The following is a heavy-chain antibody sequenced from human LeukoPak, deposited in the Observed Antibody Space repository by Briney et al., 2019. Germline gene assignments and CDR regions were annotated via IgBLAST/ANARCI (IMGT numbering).Heavy chain of an antibody. V-gene: IGHV3-33*03. CDR1: GFTFNNYG. CDR3: ARGRIAVSVFDF. J-gene: IGHJ4*02. CDR2: IWHDGSDE. D-gene: IGHD6-19*01. Sequence: GGSLRLSCAASGFTFNNYGMHWVRQAPGKGLKWVAVIWHDGSDEYYADSVQGRFTISRDNSKNTLYLQMNSLRAEDTAVYYCARGRIAVSVFDFWGQGTLVTVSS.